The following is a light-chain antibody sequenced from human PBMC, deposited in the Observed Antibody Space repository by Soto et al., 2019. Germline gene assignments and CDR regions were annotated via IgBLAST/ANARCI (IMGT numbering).Light chain of an antibody. CDR2: DVS. CDR1: SSDVGGYNY. CDR3: SSYTSSSTLA. Sequence: QSALTQPASVSGSPGPAITISCPGTSSDVGGYNYVSWYQQHPGKAPKLMIYDVSNRPSGVSNRFSGSKSGNTASLTISGLQAEDEADYYCSSYTSSSTLAFGGGTKLTVL. J-gene: IGLJ2*01. V-gene: IGLV2-14*01.